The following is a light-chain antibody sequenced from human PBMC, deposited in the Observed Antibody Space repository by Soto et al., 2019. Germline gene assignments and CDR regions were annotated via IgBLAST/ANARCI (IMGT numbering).Light chain of an antibody. CDR3: NSYTTSTPPQIV. J-gene: IGLJ1*01. Sequence: QSALTQPASVSGSPGQSITISCTGTSSDVGGYNYVSWYQQHPGKAPKFMIYDVSNRPSGVSTRFSGSKSGNTASLTISGLQPEDGADYYCNSYTTSTPPQIVFGTGTKLTVL. CDR2: DVS. CDR1: SSDVGGYNY. V-gene: IGLV2-14*01.